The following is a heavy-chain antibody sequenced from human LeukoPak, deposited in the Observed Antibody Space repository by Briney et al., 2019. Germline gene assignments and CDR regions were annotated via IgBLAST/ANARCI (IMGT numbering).Heavy chain of an antibody. V-gene: IGHV3-23*01. Sequence: GGSLRLSCAASGFTFDNYRMSWVRQAPGKGLEWVSTVNADGGNTYYADSVKCRFTISRDNSKSILILQMNSLRVEDTALYYCTKRVKYGGTWDHFADWGQGTLVTVSS. D-gene: IGHD1-26*01. CDR1: GFTFDNYR. J-gene: IGHJ4*02. CDR2: VNADGGNT. CDR3: TKRVKYGGTWDHFAD.